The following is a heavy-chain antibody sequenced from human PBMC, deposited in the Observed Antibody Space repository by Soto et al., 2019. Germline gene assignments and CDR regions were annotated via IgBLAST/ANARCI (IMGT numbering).Heavy chain of an antibody. J-gene: IGHJ1*01. Sequence: TLSLTCTVSGGSISSGGYYWSWIRQHPGKGLEWIGYIYYSGSTYYNPSLKSRVTISVDTSKNQFSLKLSSVTAADTAVYYCARAFRYCSGGSCKTPAEYFQHWGQGTLVTVSS. D-gene: IGHD2-15*01. CDR3: ARAFRYCSGGSCKTPAEYFQH. CDR2: IYYSGST. CDR1: GGSISSGGYY. V-gene: IGHV4-31*03.